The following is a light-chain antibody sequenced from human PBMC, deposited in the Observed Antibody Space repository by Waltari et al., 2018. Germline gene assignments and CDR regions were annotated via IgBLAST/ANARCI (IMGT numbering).Light chain of an antibody. CDR2: SNN. Sequence: QSVLTQPPSASGTPGQTVTISCSGSRSHVGSNTVNWFQQAPGTAPKLLIYSNNQRPSGVPDRFSGSKSGPSASLAISGLQSEDEADYYCAAWDDSLNAYVFGTGTQVPVL. J-gene: IGLJ1*01. CDR1: RSHVGSNT. V-gene: IGLV1-44*01. CDR3: AAWDDSLNAYV.